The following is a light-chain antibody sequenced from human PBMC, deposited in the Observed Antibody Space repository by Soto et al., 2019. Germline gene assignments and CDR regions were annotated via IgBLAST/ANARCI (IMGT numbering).Light chain of an antibody. Sequence: EIVLTQSPGTLSLSPGERATLSCRASQSVSSSYLAWYQQKPGQAPRLLIYGASSRATGIPDRFSGSGSGTDFTLTISRLEPEDLAVYYCQQYVRGPESTFGQGTKVHIK. J-gene: IGKJ1*01. CDR1: QSVSSSY. CDR3: QQYVRGPEST. CDR2: GAS. V-gene: IGKV3-20*01.